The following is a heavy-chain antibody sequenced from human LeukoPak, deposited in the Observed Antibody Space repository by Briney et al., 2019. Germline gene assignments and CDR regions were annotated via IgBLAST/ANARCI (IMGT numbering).Heavy chain of an antibody. Sequence: GGSLRLSCVGSGFSLRTYGMNWVRQAPGKGLEWVSVIYSGGSTYYADSVKGRFTISRDNSKNTLYLRMNSLRAEDTAVYYCARDSRIQDSSGWYAGYWGQGTLVTVSS. V-gene: IGHV3-53*01. CDR3: ARDSRIQDSSGWYAGY. CDR1: GFSLRTYG. CDR2: IYSGGST. J-gene: IGHJ4*02. D-gene: IGHD6-19*01.